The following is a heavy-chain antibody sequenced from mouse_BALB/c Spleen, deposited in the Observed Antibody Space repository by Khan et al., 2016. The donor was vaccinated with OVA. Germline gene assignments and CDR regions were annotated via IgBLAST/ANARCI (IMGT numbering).Heavy chain of an antibody. J-gene: IGHJ3*01. V-gene: IGHV10-1*02. CDR3: VIPSYDGYDDWFAY. Sequence: EVQLVESGGGLMQPKGSLKLSCEASGYTFHTFAMNWVRQAPGKGLEWVARISSNSNNYTTNYTDSVKDRLTISKDDSQTKLYLHMNNLKTEDTAVYYCVIPSYDGYDDWFAYWGQGTLVTVSA. CDR1: GYTFHTFA. D-gene: IGHD2-3*01. CDR2: ISSNSNNYTT.